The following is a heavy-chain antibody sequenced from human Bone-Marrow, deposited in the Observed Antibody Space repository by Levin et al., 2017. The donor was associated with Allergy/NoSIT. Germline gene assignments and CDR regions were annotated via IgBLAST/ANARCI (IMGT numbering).Heavy chain of an antibody. CDR3: ARQFSIPRTQPFDI. CDR2: IYYSGST. J-gene: IGHJ3*02. CDR1: GGSISSGGYY. V-gene: IGHV4-31*03. Sequence: SQTLSLTCTVSGGSISSGGYYWSWIRQHPGKGLEWIGYIYYSGSTYYNPSLKSRVTISVDTSKNQFSLKLSSVTAADTAVYYCARQFSIPRTQPFDIWGQGTMVTVSS. D-gene: IGHD2-2*01.